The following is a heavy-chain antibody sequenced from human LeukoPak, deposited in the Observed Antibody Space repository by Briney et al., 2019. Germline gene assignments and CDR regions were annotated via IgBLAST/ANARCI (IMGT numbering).Heavy chain of an antibody. CDR3: ARPMVRGGIDQPDAFDI. CDR1: GGSICSSSYY. D-gene: IGHD3-10*01. CDR2: IYYSGST. Sequence: SETLSLTCTVSGGSICSSSYYWGWIRQPPGKGLEWIGSIYYSGSTYYNPSLKSRVAISVDTSKNQFSLKLSSVTAADTAVYYCARPMVRGGIDQPDAFDIWGQGTMVTVSS. V-gene: IGHV4-39*01. J-gene: IGHJ3*02.